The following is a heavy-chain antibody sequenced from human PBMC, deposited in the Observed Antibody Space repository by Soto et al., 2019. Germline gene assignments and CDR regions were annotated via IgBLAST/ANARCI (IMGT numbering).Heavy chain of an antibody. CDR1: GGSISSGGYS. CDR2: IFHSGST. D-gene: IGHD5-18*01. J-gene: IGHJ6*02. Sequence: QLQLQESGSGLVKPSQTLSLTCAVSGGSISSGGYSWSWIRQPPGKGLEWIGYIFHSGSTYYNPSLKSRVTITVDTSKNQFSLKLSSVTAADTAVYYCARGGYSSKYYFYYGMDVWGQGTTVTVSS. CDR3: ARGGYSSKYYFYYGMDV. V-gene: IGHV4-30-2*01.